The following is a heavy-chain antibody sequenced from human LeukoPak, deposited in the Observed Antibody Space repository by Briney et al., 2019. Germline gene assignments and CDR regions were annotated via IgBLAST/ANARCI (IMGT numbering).Heavy chain of an antibody. CDR1: GYTFTSYY. J-gene: IGHJ4*02. CDR3: ARDFLSVDIVATLDY. Sequence: ASVKVSCKASGYTFTSYYMHWVRQAPGQGLEWMGWINTNTGNPTYAQGFTGRFVFSLDTSVSTAYLQISSLKAEDTAVYYCARDFLSVDIVATLDYWGQGTLVTVSS. V-gene: IGHV7-4-1*02. D-gene: IGHD5-12*01. CDR2: INTNTGNP.